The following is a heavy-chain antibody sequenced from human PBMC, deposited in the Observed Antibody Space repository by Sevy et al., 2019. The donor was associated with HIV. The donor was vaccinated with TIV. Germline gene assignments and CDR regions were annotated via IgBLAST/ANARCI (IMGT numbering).Heavy chain of an antibody. Sequence: GESLKISCAASGFTFSSFAMSWVRQAPGKGLEWVSAIIGSGASTNYADSVKGRFTISRDNSKNTLYLQMNSLRAEDTAVYYCAKGGIWSPPTWFDPWGQGTLVTVSS. CDR1: GFTFSSFA. CDR2: IIGSGAST. D-gene: IGHD3-3*01. J-gene: IGHJ5*02. V-gene: IGHV3-23*01. CDR3: AKGGIWSPPTWFDP.